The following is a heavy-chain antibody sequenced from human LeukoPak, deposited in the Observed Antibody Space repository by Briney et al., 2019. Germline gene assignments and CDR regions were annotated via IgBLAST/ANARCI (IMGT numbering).Heavy chain of an antibody. D-gene: IGHD5-24*01. CDR1: GGSISSADYY. V-gene: IGHV4-61*08. Sequence: SETLSLTCTVSGGSISSADYYWSWIRQPPGKGLEWIGNIYYSGSTNYNPSLKSRVTISVDTSKNQLSLKLNSVTAADTAVYYCATGDGYNSFDYWGQGTLVTVSS. J-gene: IGHJ4*02. CDR3: ATGDGYNSFDY. CDR2: IYYSGST.